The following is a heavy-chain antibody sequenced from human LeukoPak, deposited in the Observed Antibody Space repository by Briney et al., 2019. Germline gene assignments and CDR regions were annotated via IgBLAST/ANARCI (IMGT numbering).Heavy chain of an antibody. Sequence: PSETLSLTCTVSGGSISSYYWSWIRQYPGKGLEWIGNIFYNGTTYYNPSFKGRVTVSGDTSKNQFSLNLNSLTAADTAVYYCARDRMDTALAFFFDYWGQGTLVTVSS. CDR1: GGSISSYY. J-gene: IGHJ4*02. D-gene: IGHD5-18*01. CDR3: ARDRMDTALAFFFDY. CDR2: IFYNGTT. V-gene: IGHV4-59*06.